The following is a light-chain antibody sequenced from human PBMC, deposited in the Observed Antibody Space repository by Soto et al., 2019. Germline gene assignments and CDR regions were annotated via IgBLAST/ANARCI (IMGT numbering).Light chain of an antibody. V-gene: IGKV3-11*01. J-gene: IGKJ5*01. Sequence: EIVLTQSPATLSLSPGERATLSCMAIQSVSSYLAWYQQKPGQAPRLLICDASNRATGIPARFSGSGSGTDFTLTINSLEPEDFAVYYCQQRSNWPSITFGQGTRLEIK. CDR2: DAS. CDR3: QQRSNWPSIT. CDR1: QSVSSY.